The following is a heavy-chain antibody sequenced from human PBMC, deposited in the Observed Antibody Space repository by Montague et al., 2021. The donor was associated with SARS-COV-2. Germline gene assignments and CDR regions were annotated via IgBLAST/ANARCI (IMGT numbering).Heavy chain of an antibody. D-gene: IGHD4-17*01. CDR2: INHGGST. Sequence: SETLSLTCAVYGXSFSGYYWSWIRQPPGKGLEWIGEINHGGSTNYNPSRKSRVTISVDTSKNQFSLKLSSVTAADTAVYYCARGRTVTTFYYYYYGMDVWGQGTTVTVSS. J-gene: IGHJ6*02. V-gene: IGHV4-34*01. CDR1: GXSFSGYY. CDR3: ARGRTVTTFYYYYYGMDV.